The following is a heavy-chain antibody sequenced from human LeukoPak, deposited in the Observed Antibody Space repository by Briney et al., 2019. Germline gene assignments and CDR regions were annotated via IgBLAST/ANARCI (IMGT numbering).Heavy chain of an antibody. CDR2: INPNSGAT. CDR3: ARSTVSTSRFDY. CDR1: GYTFTGYY. Sequence: ASVKVSCKASGYTFTGYYMHWVRQAPGQGLEWMGWINPNSGATNHGQRFQGRVTMTRDTSINTAYMELSSLRSDDTAVYYCARSTVSTSRFDYWGQGTLVTVSS. D-gene: IGHD2/OR15-2a*01. V-gene: IGHV1-2*02. J-gene: IGHJ4*02.